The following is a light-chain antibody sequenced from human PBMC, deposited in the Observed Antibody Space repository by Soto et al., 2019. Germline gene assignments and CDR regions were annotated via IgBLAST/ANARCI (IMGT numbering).Light chain of an antibody. CDR2: EVT. CDR3: SSYTSSTTLV. CDR1: SSDVGRYNY. V-gene: IGLV2-14*01. Sequence: QSALTQPPSASGSPGQSVTISCTGTSSDVGRYNYVSWYQQHPGKAPKLMIYEVTNRPSGLSNRFSGSKSGNTASLTISGLQAEDEAVYYCSSYTSSTTLVFGGGTKLTVL. J-gene: IGLJ2*01.